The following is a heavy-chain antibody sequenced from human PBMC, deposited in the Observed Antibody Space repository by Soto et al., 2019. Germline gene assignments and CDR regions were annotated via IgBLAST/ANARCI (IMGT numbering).Heavy chain of an antibody. J-gene: IGHJ4*02. CDR3: ASMGTSATGLYYHDY. D-gene: IGHD1-7*01. CDR2: ISYSGST. Sequence: PSETLSLTCTVSGGSISSGNYYWSWIRQPPGKGLEWIGFISYSGSTYYNASLKSRVTISVDTSKNQFSLNLSFVTAADTAVYYCASMGTSATGLYYHDYWGQGTLVTVSS. CDR1: GGSISSGNYY. V-gene: IGHV4-30-4*01.